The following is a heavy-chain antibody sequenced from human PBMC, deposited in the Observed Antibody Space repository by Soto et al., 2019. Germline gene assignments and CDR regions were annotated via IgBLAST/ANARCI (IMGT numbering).Heavy chain of an antibody. Sequence: KASETLSLTCTISGGSISVYYWSWIRQSPRQGLEWIGYVYDNGRPYYSPSLKSRVTISADTSKNQISRKLTSATAADTAVYYCARGVGSSPPRYWGRGTLVTVSS. CDR3: ARGVGSSPPRY. CDR2: VYDNGRP. D-gene: IGHD3-9*01. J-gene: IGHJ4*02. CDR1: GGSISVYY. V-gene: IGHV4-59*01.